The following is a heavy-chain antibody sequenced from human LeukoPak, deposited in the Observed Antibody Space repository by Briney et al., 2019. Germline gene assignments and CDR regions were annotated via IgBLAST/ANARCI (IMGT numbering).Heavy chain of an antibody. V-gene: IGHV3-49*04. D-gene: IGHD3-22*01. Sequence: PGGSLRLSCTASGFTFGDYAMSWVRQAPGKGLEWVGFIRSKAYGGTTEYAASVKGRFTISRDDSKNTLYLQMNSLKTEDTAVYYCTTDWYYDSSGWIERGFDYWGQGTLVTVSS. CDR1: GFTFGDYA. CDR3: TTDWYYDSSGWIERGFDY. J-gene: IGHJ4*02. CDR2: IRSKAYGGTT.